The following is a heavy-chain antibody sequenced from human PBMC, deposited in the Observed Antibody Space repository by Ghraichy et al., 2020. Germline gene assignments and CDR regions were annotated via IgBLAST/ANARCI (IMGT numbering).Heavy chain of an antibody. D-gene: IGHD5-24*01. CDR3: ARNKRWLQGGNGMDV. Sequence: ASVKVSCKASGYTFTSYDINWVRQATGQGLEWMGWMNPNSGNTGYAQKFQGRVTMTRNTSISTAYMELSSLRSEDTAVYYCARNKRWLQGGNGMDVWGQGTTVTVSS. J-gene: IGHJ6*02. V-gene: IGHV1-8*01. CDR1: GYTFTSYD. CDR2: MNPNSGNT.